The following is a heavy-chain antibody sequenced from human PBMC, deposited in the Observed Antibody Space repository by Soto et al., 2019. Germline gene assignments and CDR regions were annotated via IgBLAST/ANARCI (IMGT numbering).Heavy chain of an antibody. CDR2: ISSSSSTI. CDR3: ATDRDYGDYVRPGTFAY. J-gene: IGHJ4*02. D-gene: IGHD4-17*01. CDR1: GFTFSSYS. V-gene: IGHV3-48*01. Sequence: GGSLRLSCAASGFTFSSYSMNWVRQAPGKGLEWVSYISSSSSTIYYADSVKGRFTISRDNAKNSLYLQMNSLRAEDTAVYYCATDRDYGDYVRPGTFAYWGQGTLVTVAS.